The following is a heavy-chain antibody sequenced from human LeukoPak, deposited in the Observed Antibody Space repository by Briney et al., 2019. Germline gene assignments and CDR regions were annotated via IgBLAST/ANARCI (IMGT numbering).Heavy chain of an antibody. Sequence: SETLSLTCAVYGGSLSNYYWSWIRQPPGKGLEWIGDINHSGSTNYNPSLKSRVTISVDMSKNQFSLELSFVTAADTAVYYCARGPASASKFAWFDPWGQGTLVTVSS. CDR1: GGSLSNYY. CDR3: ARGPASASKFAWFDP. J-gene: IGHJ5*02. CDR2: INHSGST. V-gene: IGHV4-34*01. D-gene: IGHD3-10*01.